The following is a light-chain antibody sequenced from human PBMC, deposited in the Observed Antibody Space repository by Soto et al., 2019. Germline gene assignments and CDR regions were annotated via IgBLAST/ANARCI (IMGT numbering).Light chain of an antibody. Sequence: EIVLTQSPGTLSVSPGERATLSCRASQSVGRNYLAWYQQKPGQAPRLLFYDASSRATGIPDRFSGSGSGTDFTLTISRLEPEDFAVYSCQQYASSPLTFGGGTKVEAK. CDR1: QSVGRNY. J-gene: IGKJ4*01. V-gene: IGKV3-20*01. CDR3: QQYASSPLT. CDR2: DAS.